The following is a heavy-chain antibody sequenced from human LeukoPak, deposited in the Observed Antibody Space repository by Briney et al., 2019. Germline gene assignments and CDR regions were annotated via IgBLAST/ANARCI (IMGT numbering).Heavy chain of an antibody. CDR3: ARAHYYDILTGYYLW. J-gene: IGHJ4*02. CDR2: LSGSGGST. CDR1: GFTFSSYV. V-gene: IGHV3-23*01. D-gene: IGHD3-9*01. Sequence: GGSLRLSCAASGFTFSSYVMNWVRQAPGKGLEWVSTLSGSGGSTYYADSVKGRFTISRDNSKNTLYLQMNSLTVEDTAVYYCARAHYYDILTGYYLWWGQGTLVTVSS.